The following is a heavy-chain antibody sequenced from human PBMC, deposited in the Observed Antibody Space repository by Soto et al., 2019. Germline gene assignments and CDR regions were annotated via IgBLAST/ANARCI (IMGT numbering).Heavy chain of an antibody. CDR3: ARWGIAVADYYGMDV. Sequence: QVQLVQSGAEVKKPGASVKVSCKASAYTFTSYAMHWVRQAPGQRLEWMGWINAGNGNTKYSQKFQGRVTITRDTSASTAYMELSSLRSEDTAVYYCARWGIAVADYYGMDVWGQGTTVTVSS. CDR2: INAGNGNT. CDR1: AYTFTSYA. J-gene: IGHJ6*02. D-gene: IGHD6-19*01. V-gene: IGHV1-3*01.